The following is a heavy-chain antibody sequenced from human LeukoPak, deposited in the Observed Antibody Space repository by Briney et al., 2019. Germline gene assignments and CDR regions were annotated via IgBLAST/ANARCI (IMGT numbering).Heavy chain of an antibody. CDR3: ARDINTLYHIVVVPAAIGWFDP. Sequence: PSGTLSLTCAVSGGSISSGSYYWSWIRQPAGKGLEWIGRIYTSGSTNYNPSLKSRVTISVDTSKNQFSLKLSSVTAADTAVYYCARDINTLYHIVVVPAAIGWFDPWGQGTLVTVSS. J-gene: IGHJ5*02. D-gene: IGHD2-2*01. V-gene: IGHV4-61*02. CDR2: IYTSGST. CDR1: GGSISSGSYY.